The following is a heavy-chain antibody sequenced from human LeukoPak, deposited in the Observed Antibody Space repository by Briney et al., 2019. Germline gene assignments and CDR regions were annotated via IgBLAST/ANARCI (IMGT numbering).Heavy chain of an antibody. CDR1: GFTLSDYY. CDR3: ARVGIALTSPFDY. J-gene: IGHJ4*02. CDR2: MSSRGYPT. Sequence: GGSLRLSCLASGFTLSDYYMSWVRQAPGKGLERISYMSSRGYPTYYAESVKGRFTISRDNAKNTLYLQMHNLRTDDTAVYFCARVGIALTSPFDYWGLGTLVAVSS. V-gene: IGHV3-11*01. D-gene: IGHD1-1*01.